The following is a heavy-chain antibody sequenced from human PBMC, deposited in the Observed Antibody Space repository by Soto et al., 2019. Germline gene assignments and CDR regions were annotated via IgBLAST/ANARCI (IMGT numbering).Heavy chain of an antibody. CDR3: ARVSPGGSYFGLFDY. D-gene: IGHD1-26*01. CDR1: GGSFSGYY. J-gene: IGHJ4*02. Sequence: QVQLQQWGAGLLKPSETLSLTCAVYGGSFSGYYWSWIRQPPGKGLEWIGEINHSGSTNYNPSLKSRVTISVDTSKNQFSLKLSSVTAADTAVYYCARVSPGGSYFGLFDYWGQGTLVTVSS. V-gene: IGHV4-34*01. CDR2: INHSGST.